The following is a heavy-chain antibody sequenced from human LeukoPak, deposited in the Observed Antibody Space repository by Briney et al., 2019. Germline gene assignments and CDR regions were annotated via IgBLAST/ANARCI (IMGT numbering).Heavy chain of an antibody. Sequence: GASVKVSCRASGYIFTDYYIHWVRQAPGQGLEWMGWINPNSGGTNYAQKFQGRVTMTRDTSISTAYMELSRLRSDDTAVYYCAREKTGTLGYCSGGSCYSVSGWFDPWGQGTLVTVSS. CDR3: AREKTGTLGYCSGGSCYSVSGWFDP. CDR1: GYIFTDYY. J-gene: IGHJ5*02. CDR2: INPNSGGT. D-gene: IGHD2-15*01. V-gene: IGHV1-2*02.